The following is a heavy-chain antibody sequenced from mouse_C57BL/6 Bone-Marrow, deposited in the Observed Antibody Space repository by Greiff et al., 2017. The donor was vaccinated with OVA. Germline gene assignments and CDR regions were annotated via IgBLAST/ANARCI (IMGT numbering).Heavy chain of an antibody. Sequence: VQLVESGAELVRPGTSVKMSCKASGYTFTNYWIGWAKQRPGHGLEWIGDIYPGGGYTNYNEKFKGKATLTADKSSSTAYMQFSSLTSEDSAIYYCAREPSYAMDYWGQGTSVTVSS. V-gene: IGHV1-63*01. CDR3: AREPSYAMDY. CDR1: GYTFTNYW. CDR2: IYPGGGYT. J-gene: IGHJ4*01.